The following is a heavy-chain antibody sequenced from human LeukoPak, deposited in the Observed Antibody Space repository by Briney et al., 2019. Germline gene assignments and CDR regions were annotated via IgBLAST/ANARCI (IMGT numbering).Heavy chain of an antibody. CDR3: TTDEGYCSGGSCYNWFDP. D-gene: IGHD2-15*01. CDR2: IKSKTDGGTT. CDR1: GLAFNSYV. V-gene: IGHV3-15*01. Sequence: GGSLRLSCVASGLAFNSYVMSWVRQAPGKGLEWVGRIKSKTDGGTTDYAAPVKGRFTISRDDSKNTLYLQMNSLKTEDTAVYYCTTDEGYCSGGSCYNWFDPWGQGTLVTVSS. J-gene: IGHJ5*02.